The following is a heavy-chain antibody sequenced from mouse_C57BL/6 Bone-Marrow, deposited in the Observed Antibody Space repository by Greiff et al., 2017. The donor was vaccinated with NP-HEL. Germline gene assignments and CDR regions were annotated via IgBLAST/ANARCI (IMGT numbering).Heavy chain of an antibody. CDR3: TPPLVAGDLYYFDY. CDR2: IDPEDGDT. J-gene: IGHJ2*01. V-gene: IGHV14-1*01. D-gene: IGHD1-1*01. CDR1: GFNIKDYY. Sequence: EVQLQQSGAELVRPGASVKLSCTASGFNIKDYYMHWVKQRPEQGLEWIGRIDPEDGDTEYAPKFQGKATMTADTSSNTAYLQLSSLTSEDTAVYYCTPPLVAGDLYYFDYWGQGTTLTVAS.